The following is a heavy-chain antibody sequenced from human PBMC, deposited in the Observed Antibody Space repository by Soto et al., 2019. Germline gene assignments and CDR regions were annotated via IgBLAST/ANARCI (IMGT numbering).Heavy chain of an antibody. CDR1: GGSISSGDYC. CDR3: AREGTYYYDSSGYFHAFEI. D-gene: IGHD3-22*01. Sequence: SETLSLTCTVSGGSISSGDYCWSWIRQPPGKGLEWIGYIYYSGSTYYNPSLKSRVTISVDTSKNQFSLKLSSVTAADTAVYYCAREGTYYYDSSGYFHAFEIWGKGTMVTVSS. V-gene: IGHV4-30-4*01. J-gene: IGHJ3*02. CDR2: IYYSGST.